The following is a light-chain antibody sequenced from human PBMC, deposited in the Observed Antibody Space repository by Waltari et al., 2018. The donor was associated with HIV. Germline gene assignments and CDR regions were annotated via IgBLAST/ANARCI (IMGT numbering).Light chain of an antibody. J-gene: IGKJ1*01. Sequence: DIVLTQSPDSLAVSLGERATIHCKASQSVLYNSNSKNYLSWYQQKPGQPPKLLIYWASTRESGVPDRFSGSGSGTDFTLTISGLQAEDVAVYYCHQYYTTPWAFGQGTKVEIK. V-gene: IGKV4-1*01. CDR1: QSVLYNSNSKNY. CDR2: WAS. CDR3: HQYYTTPWA.